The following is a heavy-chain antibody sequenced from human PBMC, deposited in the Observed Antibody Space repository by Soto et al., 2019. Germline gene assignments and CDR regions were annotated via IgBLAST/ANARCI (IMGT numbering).Heavy chain of an antibody. Sequence: PSETLSLTCTVSGGSISSGDYYWSWIRQPPGKGLEWIGYIYYSGSTYYNPSLKSRVTISVDTFKNQFSLKLSFVTAADTAVYYCARAAVTTYPPCWFDPWGQGTLVTVSS. D-gene: IGHD4-4*01. CDR1: GGSISSGDYY. J-gene: IGHJ5*02. V-gene: IGHV4-30-4*01. CDR2: IYYSGST. CDR3: ARAAVTTYPPCWFDP.